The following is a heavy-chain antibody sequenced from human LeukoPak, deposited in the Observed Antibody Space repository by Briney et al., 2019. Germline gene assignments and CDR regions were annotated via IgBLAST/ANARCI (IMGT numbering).Heavy chain of an antibody. CDR3: ARDFRGGYDFWSGYYTPYYFDY. D-gene: IGHD3-3*01. CDR2: IDHSGST. V-gene: IGHV4-59*01. J-gene: IGHJ4*02. CDR1: GGSFSSYY. Sequence: SETLSLTCTVSGGSFSSYYWTWIRQPPGKGLEWIGYIDHSGSTNYNPSLKSRVSISSDTSKNQFSLELSSVTAADTAVYYCARDFRGGYDFWSGYYTPYYFDYWGQGTLVTVSP.